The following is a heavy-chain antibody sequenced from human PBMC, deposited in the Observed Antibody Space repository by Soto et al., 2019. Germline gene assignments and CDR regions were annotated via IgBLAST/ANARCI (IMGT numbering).Heavy chain of an antibody. CDR3: AAGSGYYYDNSGSNWFDT. J-gene: IGHJ5*02. CDR1: GFTFSSYA. V-gene: IGHV3-23*01. Sequence: PGGSLRLSCAASGFTFSSYAMSWVRQAPGKGLEWVSVISGSGGNTYYADSVKGRFTISRDNSRNTLYVQMNSLRAEDTAISYSAAGSGYYYDNSGSNWFDTWGQGTLVTVAS. D-gene: IGHD3-22*01. CDR2: ISGSGGNT.